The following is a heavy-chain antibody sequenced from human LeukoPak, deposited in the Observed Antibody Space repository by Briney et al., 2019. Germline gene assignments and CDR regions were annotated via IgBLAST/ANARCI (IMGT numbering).Heavy chain of an antibody. V-gene: IGHV4-34*01. D-gene: IGHD3-16*01. J-gene: IGHJ4*02. CDR3: ARCAVMDDDYFDY. CDR2: INHSGST. CDR1: GGSFSGYY. Sequence: SETLSLTCAVYGGSFSGYYWSWIRQPPGKGLEWIGEINHSGSTNYNPSLKSRVTISVDTSKNQLSLKLSSVTAADTAVYYCARCAVMDDDYFDYWGLGTLVTVSS.